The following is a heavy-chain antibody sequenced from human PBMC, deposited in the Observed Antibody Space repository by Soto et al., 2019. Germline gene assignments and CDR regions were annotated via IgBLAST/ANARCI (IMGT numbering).Heavy chain of an antibody. V-gene: IGHV1-2*04. CDR1: GYTFTGYY. D-gene: IGHD3-3*01. J-gene: IGHJ4*02. CDR2: INPNSGGT. CDR3: ASVGRDFWSGYYYDY. Sequence: ASVKVSCKASGYTFTGYYMHWVRQAPGQGLEWMGWINPNSGGTNYAQKFQGWVTMTRDTSISTAYMELSRLRSDDTAVYYCASVGRDFWSGYYYDYWGQGTLVTVSS.